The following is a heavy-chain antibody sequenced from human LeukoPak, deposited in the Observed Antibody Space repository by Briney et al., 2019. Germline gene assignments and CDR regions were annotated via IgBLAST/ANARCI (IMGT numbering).Heavy chain of an antibody. CDR3: ATYFQLDKPDC. J-gene: IGHJ4*02. CDR2: FAGSDTTK. Sequence: GGSLRLSCAASGFDFGAYEMNWVRQAPGKGLEWVAYFAGSDTTKYYADSVKGRFTISRDNAKNSLYLQMNSLSAEDTAVYYCATYFQLDKPDCWGQGTLVTVSS. CDR1: GFDFGAYE. V-gene: IGHV3-48*03. D-gene: IGHD1-1*01.